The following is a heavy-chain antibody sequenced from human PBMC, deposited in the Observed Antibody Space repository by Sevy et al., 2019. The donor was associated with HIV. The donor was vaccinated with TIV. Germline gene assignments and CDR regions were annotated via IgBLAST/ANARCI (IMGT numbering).Heavy chain of an antibody. V-gene: IGHV3-23*01. J-gene: IGHJ6*03. CDR3: AKGQYGDSDYYYYYYMDV. CDR2: ISGSGGST. CDR1: GFTFSSYA. Sequence: GGSLRLSCAASGFTFSSYAMSWVRQAPGKGLEWVSAISGSGGSTYYADSVKGRFTISRDNSKNTLYLQMNSLRAEDTAVYYCAKGQYGDSDYYYYYYMDVWGKGTTVTVSS. D-gene: IGHD4-17*01.